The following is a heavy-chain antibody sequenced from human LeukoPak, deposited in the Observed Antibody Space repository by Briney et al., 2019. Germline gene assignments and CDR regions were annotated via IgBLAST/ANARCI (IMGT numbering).Heavy chain of an antibody. CDR1: GGSISSYY. Sequence: PSETLSLTCTVSGGSISSYYWSWIRQPPGKGLEWIGYIYYSGSTNYNPSLKSRVTISVDTSKNQFSLKLSSVTAADTAVYYCARGEIVVGRPYYCYMDVWGKGTTVTVSS. CDR3: ARGEIVVGRPYYCYMDV. J-gene: IGHJ6*03. V-gene: IGHV4-59*01. D-gene: IGHD2-2*01. CDR2: IYYSGST.